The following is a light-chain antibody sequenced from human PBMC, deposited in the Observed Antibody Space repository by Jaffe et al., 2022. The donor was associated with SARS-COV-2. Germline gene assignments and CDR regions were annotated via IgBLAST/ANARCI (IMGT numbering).Light chain of an antibody. CDR1: SNDIGNYNH. Sequence: QSALTQPASVSGSPGQSITISCSGTSNDIGNYNHVSWYQQHPGKAPKLIIFEVNNRPSGISDRFSGSKSDNTASLTISGLQAEDESDYYCNSFTTGGTHIFGGGTRLTVL. J-gene: IGLJ2*01. CDR2: EVN. CDR3: NSFTTGGTHI. V-gene: IGLV2-14*03.